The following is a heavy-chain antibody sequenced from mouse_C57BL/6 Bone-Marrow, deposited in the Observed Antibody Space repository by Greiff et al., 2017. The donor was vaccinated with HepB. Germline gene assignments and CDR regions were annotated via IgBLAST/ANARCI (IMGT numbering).Heavy chain of an antibody. Sequence: VKLQQPGAELVKPGASVKLSCKASGYTFTSYWMQWVKQRPGQGLEWIGEIDPSDSYTNYNQKFKGKATLTVDTSSSTAYMQLSSLTSEDSAVYYCANYNSMDYWGQGTSVTVSS. J-gene: IGHJ4*01. CDR1: GYTFTSYW. D-gene: IGHD2-4*01. CDR2: IDPSDSYT. V-gene: IGHV1-50*01. CDR3: ANYNSMDY.